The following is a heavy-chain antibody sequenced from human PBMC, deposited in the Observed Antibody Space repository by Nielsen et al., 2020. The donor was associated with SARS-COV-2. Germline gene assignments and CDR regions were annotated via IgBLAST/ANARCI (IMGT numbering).Heavy chain of an antibody. V-gene: IGHV4-34*01. D-gene: IGHD7-27*01. CDR2: INHSGST. CDR1: GGSFSGYY. CDR3: AREVRSGDGPLYCMDV. J-gene: IGHJ6*03. Sequence: SETLSLTCAVYGGSFSGYYWSWIRQPPGKGLEWIGEINHSGSTNYNPSLKSRVTISVDTSKNQFSLKLSSVTAADTAVYYCAREVRSGDGPLYCMDVWGKGTTVTVSS.